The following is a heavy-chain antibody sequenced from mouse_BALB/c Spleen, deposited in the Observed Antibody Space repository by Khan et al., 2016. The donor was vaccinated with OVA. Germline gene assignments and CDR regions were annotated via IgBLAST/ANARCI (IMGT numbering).Heavy chain of an antibody. Sequence: DVQLQESGPGLVKPSQSLSLTCSVTGYSITSGYYWNWIRQFPGNKMEWMGYISYDGSNNYNPSLKNRISITRDTSKHQFFLKLNSVTTEDTATYYCARGWLVKVDYWGQGTTLTVSS. D-gene: IGHD2-3*01. CDR1: GYSITSGYY. CDR3: ARGWLVKVDY. CDR2: ISYDGSN. J-gene: IGHJ2*01. V-gene: IGHV3-6*02.